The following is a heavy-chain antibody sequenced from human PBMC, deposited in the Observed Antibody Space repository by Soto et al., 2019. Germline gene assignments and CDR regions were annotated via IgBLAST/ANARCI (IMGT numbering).Heavy chain of an antibody. J-gene: IGHJ4*02. CDR3: AAARDYIWGSYRSLTY. Sequence: GASVKVSCKASGYTFTSYGISWVRQTPGQGLEWMGWISAYNGNTNYAQKLQGRVTMTTDTSTSTAYMELRSLRSDDTAVYYCAAARDYIWGSYRSLTYWGQGTLVTVSS. CDR1: GYTFTSYG. V-gene: IGHV1-18*01. CDR2: ISAYNGNT. D-gene: IGHD3-16*02.